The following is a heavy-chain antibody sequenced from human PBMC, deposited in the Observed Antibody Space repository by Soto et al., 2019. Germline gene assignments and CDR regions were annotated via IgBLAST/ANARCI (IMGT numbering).Heavy chain of an antibody. CDR3: ARVDGTSLIVDY. Sequence: VVSLTLSCAASGFTFSSYDMSWVRQAPGKGLEWVSYINSIGGTKYNADSVKGRFTIFRDNAKNSLYLQMNSLRADDTALYYCARVDGTSLIVDYWGPGTLVTVSS. V-gene: IGHV3-48*03. J-gene: IGHJ4*02. CDR1: GFTFSSYD. D-gene: IGHD1-26*01. CDR2: INSIGGTK.